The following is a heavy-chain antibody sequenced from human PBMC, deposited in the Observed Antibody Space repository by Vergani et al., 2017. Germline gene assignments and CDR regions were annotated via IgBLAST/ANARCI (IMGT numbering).Heavy chain of an antibody. Sequence: EVQLLESGGGLVQPGGSLRLSCAASGFTFSSYWMSWVRQAPGKGLEWVANIKQDGSETYYVDSVKGRFTISRDNAKNLLYLQMNSLSAEDAAVYCCAGEKGVATRGYYMDVWGKGTTVTVSS. D-gene: IGHD5-12*01. CDR2: IKQDGSET. J-gene: IGHJ6*03. CDR3: AGEKGVATRGYYMDV. CDR1: GFTFSSYW. V-gene: IGHV3-7*01.